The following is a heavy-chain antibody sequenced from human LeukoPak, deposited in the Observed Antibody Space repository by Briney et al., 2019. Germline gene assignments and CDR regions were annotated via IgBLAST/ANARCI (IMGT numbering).Heavy chain of an antibody. J-gene: IGHJ3*02. CDR2: IYYSGST. V-gene: IGHV4-31*03. D-gene: IGHD2-15*01. CDR3: ARDCSGGSCYGAFDI. Sequence: SETLSLTCTVSGGSISSGGYYWSWIRQHPGKGLEWIGYIYYSGSTYYNPSLKSRVTISVDTSKNQFSLKLSSVTATDTAVYYCARDCSGGSCYGAFDIWGQGTMVTVSS. CDR1: GGSISSGGYY.